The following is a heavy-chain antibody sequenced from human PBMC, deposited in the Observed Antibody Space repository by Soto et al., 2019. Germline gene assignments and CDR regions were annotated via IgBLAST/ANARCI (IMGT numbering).Heavy chain of an antibody. CDR3: ARVEGYCTNGVCRPPNGMDV. J-gene: IGHJ6*02. D-gene: IGHD2-8*01. CDR2: IYSGGST. CDR1: GFTVSSNY. Sequence: EVQLVETGGGLIQPGGSLRLSCAASGFTVSSNYMSWVRQAPGKGLEWVSVIYSGGSTYYADSAKGRFTISRDNSKNTLYLQMNSLRAEDTAVYYCARVEGYCTNGVCRPPNGMDVWGQGTTVTVSS. V-gene: IGHV3-53*02.